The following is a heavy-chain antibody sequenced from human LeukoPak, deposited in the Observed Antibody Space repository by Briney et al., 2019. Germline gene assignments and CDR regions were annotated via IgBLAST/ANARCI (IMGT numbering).Heavy chain of an antibody. CDR1: GFNFSEAW. Sequence: PGGSLRLSCATSGFNFSEAWMTWVRQAPGKGLEWVGRIKSKTDGGTFDYSAPVKGRFTISRDDSKTTVYLQMFSLKTDDTGVYYCLSDLDYWGQGTLVTVSS. CDR3: LSDLDY. J-gene: IGHJ4*02. V-gene: IGHV3-15*01. CDR2: IKSKTDGGTF.